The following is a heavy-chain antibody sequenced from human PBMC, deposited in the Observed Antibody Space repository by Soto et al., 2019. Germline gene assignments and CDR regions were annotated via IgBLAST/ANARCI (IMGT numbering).Heavy chain of an antibody. D-gene: IGHD3-10*01. V-gene: IGHV4-4*02. Sequence: QVQLQESGPGLVKPSGTLSLTCAVSGGSISSSNWWSWVRQPPGKGLEWIGEIYHSGSTNYNPSLKSRVTISVGKSKTQVSLKLSSVTAADTAVYYCARDYMVRGVMRWFDPWGQGTLVTVSS. CDR2: IYHSGST. J-gene: IGHJ5*02. CDR1: GGSISSSNW. CDR3: ARDYMVRGVMRWFDP.